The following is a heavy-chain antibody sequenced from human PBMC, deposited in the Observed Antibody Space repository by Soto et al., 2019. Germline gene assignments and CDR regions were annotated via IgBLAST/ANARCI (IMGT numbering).Heavy chain of an antibody. CDR3: AREIYDFWSGYYSDYYYYMDV. V-gene: IGHV3-48*01. J-gene: IGHJ6*03. CDR1: GFTFSSYS. Sequence: HPGGSLRLSCAASGFTFSSYSMNWVRQAPGKGLEWVSYISSSSSTIYYADSVKGRFTISRDNAKNSLYLQMNSLRAEDTAVYYCAREIYDFWSGYYSDYYYYMDVWGKGTTVTVSS. D-gene: IGHD3-3*01. CDR2: ISSSSSTI.